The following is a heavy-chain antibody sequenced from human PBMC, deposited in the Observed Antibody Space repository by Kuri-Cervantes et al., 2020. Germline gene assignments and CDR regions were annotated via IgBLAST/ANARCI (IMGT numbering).Heavy chain of an antibody. CDR3: ARERFRAYEGTYEN. Sequence: GESLKISCAASGFTVSSYYMSWVRQAPGKGLEWVSVIYSGGSTYYADSVKGRFTISRDNSKNTLYLQMNSLRAEDTAVYYCARERFRAYEGTYENWGQGTLVTVSS. D-gene: IGHD1-1*01. CDR2: IYSGGST. CDR1: GFTVSSYY. J-gene: IGHJ4*02. V-gene: IGHV3-53*01.